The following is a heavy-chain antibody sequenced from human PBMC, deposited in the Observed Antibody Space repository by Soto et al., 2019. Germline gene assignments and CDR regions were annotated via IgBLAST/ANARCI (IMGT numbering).Heavy chain of an antibody. D-gene: IGHD2-8*01. V-gene: IGHV4-59*01. Sequence: SETLSLTCTVSGGSISSYYWSWIRQPPGKGLEWIGYIYYSGSTNYNPSLKSRVTISVDTSKNQFSLKLSSVTAADTAVYYCARDVVPYAIPSWGLDAGHWFDPWGQGTLVTVSS. CDR1: GGSISSYY. J-gene: IGHJ5*02. CDR3: ARDVVPYAIPSWGLDAGHWFDP. CDR2: IYYSGST.